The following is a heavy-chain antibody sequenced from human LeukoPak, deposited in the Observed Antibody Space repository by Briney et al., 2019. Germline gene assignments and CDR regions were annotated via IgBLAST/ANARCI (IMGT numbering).Heavy chain of an antibody. CDR1: GGTFSSYA. CDR3: ARVNSYGNYFDY. V-gene: IGHV1-69*13. CDR2: IIPIFGTA. J-gene: IGHJ4*02. Sequence: GASVKVSCKACGGTFSSYAISWVRQAPGQGLEWMGGIIPIFGTANYAQKFQGRVTITADESTSTAYMELSSLRSEDTAVYYCARVNSYGNYFDYWGQGTLVTVSS. D-gene: IGHD5-18*01.